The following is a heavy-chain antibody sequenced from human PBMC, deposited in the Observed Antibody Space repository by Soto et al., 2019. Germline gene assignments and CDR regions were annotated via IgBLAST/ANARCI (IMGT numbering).Heavy chain of an antibody. V-gene: IGHV4-34*01. Sequence: QVQLQQWGAGLLKPSETLSLTCAVYGGSFSGYYWSWIRQPPGKGLEWIGEINHSGSTNYNPSLKSRVTISVDTSKNQFTLKLSSVTAADTAVYYCARGGVYGSSWPHSWYFDLWGRGTLLTVSS. CDR1: GGSFSGYY. CDR3: ARGGVYGSSWPHSWYFDL. J-gene: IGHJ2*01. CDR2: INHSGST. D-gene: IGHD6-13*01.